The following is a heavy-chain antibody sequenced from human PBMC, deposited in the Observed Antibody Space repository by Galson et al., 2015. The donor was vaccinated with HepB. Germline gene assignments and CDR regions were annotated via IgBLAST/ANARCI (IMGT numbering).Heavy chain of an antibody. CDR1: GYTFTSYA. D-gene: IGHD3-3*01. J-gene: IGHJ4*02. V-gene: IGHV1-3*01. CDR2: INAGNGNT. Sequence: SVKVSCKASGYTFTSYAMHWVRQAPGQRLEWMGWINAGNGNTKYSQKFQGRVTITRDTSASTAYMELSSLRSEDTAVYYCAKGPHITIFGVANDYWGQGTLVTVSS. CDR3: AKGPHITIFGVANDY.